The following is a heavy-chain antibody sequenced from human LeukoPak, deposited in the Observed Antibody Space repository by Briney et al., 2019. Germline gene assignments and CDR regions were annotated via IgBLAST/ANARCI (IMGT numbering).Heavy chain of an antibody. Sequence: PSETLSLTCTVSGGSISSYYWSWIRQPPGKGLEWIGYIYYSGSTNYNPSLKSRVTISVDTSKNQFSLKLSSVTAADTAVYYCARGSGSSYHWNSYYFDYWGQGTLVTVSS. J-gene: IGHJ4*02. V-gene: IGHV4-59*12. CDR1: GGSISSYY. CDR2: IYYSGST. D-gene: IGHD1-26*01. CDR3: ARGSGSSYHWNSYYFDY.